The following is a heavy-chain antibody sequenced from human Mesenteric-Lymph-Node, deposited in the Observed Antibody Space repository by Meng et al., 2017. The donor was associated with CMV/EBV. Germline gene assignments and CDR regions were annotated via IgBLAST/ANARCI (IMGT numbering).Heavy chain of an antibody. J-gene: IGHJ4*02. V-gene: IGHV3-23*01. CDR3: AKGGVYSSSWGDY. Sequence: GGSLRLSCAASGFTFSDYYMSWVRQAPGKGLEWVSAISGRGDSSYYADSVTGRFTVSRDNSKNTLYLQMNSLRAEDTAIYYCAKGGVYSSSWGDYWGQGTLVTVSS. CDR1: GFTFSDYY. CDR2: ISGRGDSS. D-gene: IGHD6-13*01.